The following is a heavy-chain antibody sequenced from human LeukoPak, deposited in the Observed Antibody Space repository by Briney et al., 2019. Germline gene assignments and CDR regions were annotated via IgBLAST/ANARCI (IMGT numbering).Heavy chain of an antibody. J-gene: IGHJ4*02. V-gene: IGHV1-18*04. CDR3: ASGYRAIDY. CDR2: ISTYSGNT. CDR1: GYTFTNYG. D-gene: IGHD5-24*01. Sequence: ASVKVSCKASGYTFTNYGFSWVRQAPGQGLEWMGWISTYSGNTNYAQELQGRVTMTTDTSTSTAYMELRSLRSDDTAVYYCASGYRAIDYWGQGTLVTVSS.